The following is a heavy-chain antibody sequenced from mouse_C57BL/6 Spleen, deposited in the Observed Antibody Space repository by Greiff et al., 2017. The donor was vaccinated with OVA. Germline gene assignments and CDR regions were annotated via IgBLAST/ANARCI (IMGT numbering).Heavy chain of an antibody. J-gene: IGHJ3*01. CDR3: AREDYYYGSSPFAY. Sequence: QVQLQQPGAELVRPGSSVKLSCKASGYTFTSYWMEWVKQRPGQGLEWIGNIYPSDSETHYNQKFKDKATLTVDKSSSTAYMELRSLTSEDSAVYYCAREDYYYGSSPFAYWGQGTLVTVSA. V-gene: IGHV1-61*01. CDR1: GYTFTSYW. D-gene: IGHD1-1*01. CDR2: IYPSDSET.